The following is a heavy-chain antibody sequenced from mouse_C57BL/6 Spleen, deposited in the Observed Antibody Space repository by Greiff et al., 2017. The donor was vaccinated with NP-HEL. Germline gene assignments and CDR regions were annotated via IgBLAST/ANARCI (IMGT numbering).Heavy chain of an antibody. V-gene: IGHV10-1*01. Sequence: GGGLVQPKGSLRLSCAASGFSFNTYAMNWVRQAPGKGLEWVARIRSKSNNYATYYADSVKDRFTISRDDSESMLYLQMNNLKTEDTAMYYCVRRGYGYDAWFAYWGQGTLVTVSA. CDR1: GFSFNTYA. D-gene: IGHD2-2*01. CDR3: VRRGYGYDAWFAY. J-gene: IGHJ3*01. CDR2: IRSKSNNYAT.